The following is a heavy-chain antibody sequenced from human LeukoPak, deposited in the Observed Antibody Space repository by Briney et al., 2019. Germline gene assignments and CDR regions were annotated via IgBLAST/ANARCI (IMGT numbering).Heavy chain of an antibody. V-gene: IGHV3-23*01. Sequence: GGXLRLSCXVSGLTLSNYGMSWVRQAPGKGLEWVAGISDSGGSTKYADSVKGRFTISRDNSKNTLYLQMNSLRAEDTAVYYCAKDYYATNWFDPWGQGTLVTVSS. D-gene: IGHD3-10*01. CDR3: AKDYYATNWFDP. CDR1: GLTLSNYG. J-gene: IGHJ5*02. CDR2: ISDSGGST.